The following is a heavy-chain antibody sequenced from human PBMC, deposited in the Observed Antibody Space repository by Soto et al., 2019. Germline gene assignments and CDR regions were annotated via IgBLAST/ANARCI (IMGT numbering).Heavy chain of an antibody. V-gene: IGHV3-21*01. CDR2: IRSSSSYI. D-gene: IGHD5-18*01. J-gene: IGHJ4*02. CDR1: GFTFSSYS. Sequence: EVQLVESGGGLVKPGGSLRLSCAASGFTFSSYSMNWVRQAPGKGLEWVSSIRSSSSYIYYAASVKGRFTISRDNAKNSLYLQMNSLRAEDTAVYYCARDQPGYSYGYGLGYWGQGTLVTVSS. CDR3: ARDQPGYSYGYGLGY.